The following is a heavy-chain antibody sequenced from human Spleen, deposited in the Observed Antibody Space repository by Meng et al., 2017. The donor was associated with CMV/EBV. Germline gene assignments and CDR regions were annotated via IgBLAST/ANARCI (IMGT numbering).Heavy chain of an antibody. D-gene: IGHD6-13*01. V-gene: IGHV1-18*01. J-gene: IGHJ4*02. CDR1: GFNLSSFG. CDR2: ISAYNGNT. CDR3: AREAIAGSSSFDY. Sequence: KASGFNLSSFGISWVRQAPGQGLEWMGWISAYNGNTDYPQKLQGRVTMTKDISTSTAYMELTSLTSDDTALYYCAREAIAGSSSFDYWGQGTLVTVSS.